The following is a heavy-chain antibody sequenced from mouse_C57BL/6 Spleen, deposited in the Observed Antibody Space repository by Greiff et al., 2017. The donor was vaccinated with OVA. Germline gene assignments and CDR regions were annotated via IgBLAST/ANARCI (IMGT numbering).Heavy chain of an antibody. CDR1: GSTFTDHT. CDR3: ARSYYSNPAWFAY. V-gene: IGHV1-78*01. J-gene: IGHJ3*01. D-gene: IGHD2-5*01. CDR2: IYSRDDSV. Sequence: VQLPQSDAELVKSGASVQISCKVSGSTFTDHTFHWMKHRPEQGLVWIGYIYSRDDSVTYIEKFKGKATLTADKSTSTAYMQLTSLTSKDSAVYICARSYYSNPAWFAYGCQGTLVTGTA.